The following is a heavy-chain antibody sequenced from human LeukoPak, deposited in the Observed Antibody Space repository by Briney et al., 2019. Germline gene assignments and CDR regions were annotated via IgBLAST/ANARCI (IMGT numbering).Heavy chain of an antibody. CDR3: ATDGAGFDT. Sequence: GGSLRLSCAASGITFSDYYMSWIRQAPGKGLEWVSYISSSGSTIDYADSVKGRFTISRDNAKKSLYLEMNNLRAEDTAVYYCATDGAGFDTWGQGVLVTVSS. V-gene: IGHV3-11*01. CDR1: GITFSDYY. CDR2: ISSSGSTI. J-gene: IGHJ5*02.